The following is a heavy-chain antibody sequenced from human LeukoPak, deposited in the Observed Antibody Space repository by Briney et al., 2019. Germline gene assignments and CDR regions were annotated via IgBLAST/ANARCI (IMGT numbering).Heavy chain of an antibody. J-gene: IGHJ4*02. D-gene: IGHD4-17*01. V-gene: IGHV1-8*01. Sequence: GAPVKVSCKASGYTFTSYDINWVRQATGQGLEWMGWMNPNSGNTGYAQKFQGRVTMTRNTSIGTAYMELSSLRSEDTAVYYCARGDLFTVPYDYWGQGTLVTVSS. CDR2: MNPNSGNT. CDR3: ARGDLFTVPYDY. CDR1: GYTFTSYD.